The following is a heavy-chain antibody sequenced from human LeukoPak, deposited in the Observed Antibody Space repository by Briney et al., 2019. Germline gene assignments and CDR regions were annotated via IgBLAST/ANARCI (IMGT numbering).Heavy chain of an antibody. V-gene: IGHV1-69*13. CDR1: GGTFSSYA. CDR3: ARDPQYYYDSSGYYTRFDP. J-gene: IGHJ5*02. Sequence: GASVTVSCTASGGTFSSYAISWVRQAPGQGLEWMGGIIPIFGTANYAQKFQGRVTITADESTSTAYMELSSLRSEDTAVYYCARDPQYYYDSSGYYTRFDPWGQGTLVTVSS. D-gene: IGHD3-22*01. CDR2: IIPIFGTA.